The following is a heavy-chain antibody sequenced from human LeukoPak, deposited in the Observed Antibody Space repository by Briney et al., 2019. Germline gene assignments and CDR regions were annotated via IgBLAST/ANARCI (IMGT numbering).Heavy chain of an antibody. D-gene: IGHD2-2*01. V-gene: IGHV4-34*01. CDR1: GVSFSGYY. CDR3: ARRLGYCSSTSCSPNWFDP. J-gene: IGHJ5*02. Sequence: SETLSLTCAVYGVSFSGYYWSWIRQPPGKGLEWIGEINHSGSTNYNPSLKSRVTISVDTSKNQFSLKLSSVTAADTAVYYYARRLGYCSSTSCSPNWFDPWGQGTLVTVSS. CDR2: INHSGST.